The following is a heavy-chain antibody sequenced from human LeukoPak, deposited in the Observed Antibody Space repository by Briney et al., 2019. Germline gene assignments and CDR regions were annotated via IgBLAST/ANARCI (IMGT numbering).Heavy chain of an antibody. CDR2: IKQDGSEK. D-gene: IGHD4-23*01. V-gene: IGHV3-7*03. CDR3: ALQEGVRWEYFQH. J-gene: IGHJ1*01. Sequence: GGSLRLSCAASGFTFSSYWMSWVRQAPGKGLEWVANIKQDGSEKYYVDSVKGRFTISRDDAKNSLYLQMNSLRAEDTAVYYCALQEGVRWEYFQHWGQGTLVTVSS. CDR1: GFTFSSYW.